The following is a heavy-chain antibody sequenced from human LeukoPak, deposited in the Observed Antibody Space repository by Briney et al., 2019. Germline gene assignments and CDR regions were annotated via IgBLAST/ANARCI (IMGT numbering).Heavy chain of an antibody. D-gene: IGHD3-10*01. Sequence: ASVKVSCKASGYTFTSYGISWVRQAPGQGLEWMGWISAYNGNTNYAQKLQGRVTMTTDTSTSTAYMELRSLRSDDTAVYYCARDRAIITMVRGVSDYWGQGTLVTVSS. CDR1: GYTFTSYG. CDR3: ARDRAIITMVRGVSDY. J-gene: IGHJ4*02. CDR2: ISAYNGNT. V-gene: IGHV1-18*01.